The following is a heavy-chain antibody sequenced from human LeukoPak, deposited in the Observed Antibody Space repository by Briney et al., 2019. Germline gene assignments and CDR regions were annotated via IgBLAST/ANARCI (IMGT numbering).Heavy chain of an antibody. Sequence: SETLSLTCTVSGGSVSSGSYYWSWIRQPPGKGLEWIGYIYYSGSTNYNPSLKSRVTISVDTSKNQFSLKLSSVTAAYTAVYYCASEIFYWWNYPYWGQGTLVTVSS. V-gene: IGHV4-61*01. D-gene: IGHD2-8*02. CDR3: ASEIFYWWNYPY. CDR2: IYYSGST. CDR1: GGSVSSGSYY. J-gene: IGHJ4*02.